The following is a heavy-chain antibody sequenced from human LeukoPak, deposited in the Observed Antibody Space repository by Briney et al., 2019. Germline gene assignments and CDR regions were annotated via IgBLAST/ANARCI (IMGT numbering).Heavy chain of an antibody. J-gene: IGHJ4*02. CDR1: GYTFTSYY. D-gene: IGHD3-10*01. CDR3: ARDLTLVRGVNY. V-gene: IGHV1-2*02. Sequence: GASVKVSCKASGYTFTSYYMHWVRQAPGQGLEWMGWINPNSGGTNYAQKFQGRVTMTRDTSISTAYMELSRLRSDDTAVYYCARDLTLVRGVNYWGQGTLVTVSS. CDR2: INPNSGGT.